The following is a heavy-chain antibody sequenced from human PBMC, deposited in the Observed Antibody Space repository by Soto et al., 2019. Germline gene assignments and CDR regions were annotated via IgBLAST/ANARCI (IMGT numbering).Heavy chain of an antibody. CDR1: GYTFTSYA. V-gene: IGHV1-3*01. CDR2: TNAGNGNT. CDR3: ARGAEGSYYYGMDV. Sequence: ASVKVSCKASGYTFTSYAMHWVRQAPGQRLEWMGWTNAGNGNTKYSQKFQGRVTITRDTSASTAYMELSSLRSEDTAVYYCARGAEGSYYYGMDVWGQGTTVTVSS. J-gene: IGHJ6*02.